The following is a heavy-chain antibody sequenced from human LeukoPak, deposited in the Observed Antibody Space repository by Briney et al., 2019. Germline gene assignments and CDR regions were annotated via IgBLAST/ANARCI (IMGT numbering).Heavy chain of an antibody. D-gene: IGHD6-19*01. CDR3: ARDLLSTAGYFDY. Sequence: SETLSLTCTASGGSISSYYWSWIRQPPGKGLEWIGYIYYSGSTNYNPSLKSRVTISVNTSKNQFSLNLSSVTAADTAVYYCARDLLSTAGYFDYWGQGTLFTVSS. CDR2: IYYSGST. J-gene: IGHJ4*02. V-gene: IGHV4-59*01. CDR1: GGSISSYY.